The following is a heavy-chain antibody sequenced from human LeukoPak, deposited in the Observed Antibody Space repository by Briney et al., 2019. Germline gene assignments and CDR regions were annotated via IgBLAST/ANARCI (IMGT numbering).Heavy chain of an antibody. J-gene: IGHJ4*02. D-gene: IGHD3-3*01. Sequence: GGSLRLSCAASGFTFGSYAMSWVRQAPGKGLEWVSAISGSGGSTYYADSVKGRFTISRDNSKNTLYLQMNSLRAEDTAVYYCAKDQYYDFWSGYYPTFDYWGQGTLVIVSS. CDR2: ISGSGGST. CDR1: GFTFGSYA. V-gene: IGHV3-23*01. CDR3: AKDQYYDFWSGYYPTFDY.